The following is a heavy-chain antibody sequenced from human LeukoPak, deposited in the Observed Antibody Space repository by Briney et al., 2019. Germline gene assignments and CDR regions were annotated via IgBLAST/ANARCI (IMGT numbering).Heavy chain of an antibody. CDR1: AGTFSSNA. Sequence: GSSVKVSCKASAGTFSSNAISWVRQATGQGLEWMGWMNANSGNTGYAQKFQGRVTMTRNTSISTAYMELSSLRSEDTAVYYCARAYHYSSSPGFDYWGQGTLVTVSS. CDR2: MNANSGNT. V-gene: IGHV1-8*02. D-gene: IGHD6-6*01. CDR3: ARAYHYSSSPGFDY. J-gene: IGHJ4*02.